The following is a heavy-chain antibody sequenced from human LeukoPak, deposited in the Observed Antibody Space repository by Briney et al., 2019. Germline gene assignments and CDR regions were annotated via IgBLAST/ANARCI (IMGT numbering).Heavy chain of an antibody. CDR3: AGEYQLLRSNWFDP. Sequence: PSQTLSLTCTVSGGSISSGDYYWSWIRQPPGKGLEWIGYIYYSGSTYYNPSLKSRVTISVDTSKNQFSLKLSSVTAADTAVYYGAGEYQLLRSNWFDPWGQGTLVTVSS. CDR1: GGSISSGDYY. D-gene: IGHD2-2*01. J-gene: IGHJ5*02. CDR2: IYYSGST. V-gene: IGHV4-30-4*01.